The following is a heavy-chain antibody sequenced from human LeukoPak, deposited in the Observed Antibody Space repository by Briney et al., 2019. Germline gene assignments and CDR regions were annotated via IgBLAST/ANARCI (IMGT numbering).Heavy chain of an antibody. CDR3: ARSDWAAVGPIDAFDI. CDR1: GYSFTSSD. Sequence: ASVKVSCKASGYSFTSSDITWVRQAPGQGLEWMGWISTNNGNTNYAQKFQGRVRMTTERSTNTAYMELRTLRSDDTAVYYCARSDWAAVGPIDAFDIWGQGTMATVSS. V-gene: IGHV1-18*01. J-gene: IGHJ3*02. CDR2: ISTNNGNT. D-gene: IGHD6-13*01.